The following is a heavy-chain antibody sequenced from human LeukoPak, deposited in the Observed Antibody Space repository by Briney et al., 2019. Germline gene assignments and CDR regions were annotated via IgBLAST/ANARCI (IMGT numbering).Heavy chain of an antibody. Sequence: ASVKVSCKVSGYTLTELSMHWVRQAPGKGLEWMGGFDPEDGETIYAQKFQGRVTITRNTSISTAYMELSSLRSEDTAVYYCARKAAAGTPYYYYYYMDVWGKGTTVTVSS. D-gene: IGHD6-13*01. V-gene: IGHV1-24*01. J-gene: IGHJ6*03. CDR2: FDPEDGET. CDR1: GYTLTELS. CDR3: ARKAAAGTPYYYYYYMDV.